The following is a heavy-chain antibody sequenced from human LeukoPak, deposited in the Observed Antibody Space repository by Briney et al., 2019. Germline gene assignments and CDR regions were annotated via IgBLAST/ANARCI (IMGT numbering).Heavy chain of an antibody. Sequence: PGRSLRLSCAASGFTFDDYAMHWVRQAPGKGLEWVSGISWNSGSIGYADSVKGRFTISRDNAKNSLYLQMNSLRAEDTALYYCAKDLYGDYGEYYFDYWGQGTPVTVSS. CDR1: GFTFDDYA. D-gene: IGHD4-17*01. J-gene: IGHJ4*02. CDR2: ISWNSGSI. V-gene: IGHV3-9*01. CDR3: AKDLYGDYGEYYFDY.